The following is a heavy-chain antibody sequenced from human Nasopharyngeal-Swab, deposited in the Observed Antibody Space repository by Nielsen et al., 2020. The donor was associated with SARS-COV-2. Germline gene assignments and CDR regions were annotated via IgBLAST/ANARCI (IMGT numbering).Heavy chain of an antibody. J-gene: IGHJ3*02. CDR3: ASNWRYSSFVPRMAPAFDI. Sequence: GGSLRLSCAASGFADSRTYMTWVRQAPGKGLEWVSIIYGGGDTYYADSVKGRFTISRHNSENTLFLQMNSLRVEDTAMYYCASNWRYSSFVPRMAPAFDIWGQGTMVTVSS. CDR1: GFADSRTY. D-gene: IGHD6-13*01. V-gene: IGHV3-53*04. CDR2: IYGGGDT.